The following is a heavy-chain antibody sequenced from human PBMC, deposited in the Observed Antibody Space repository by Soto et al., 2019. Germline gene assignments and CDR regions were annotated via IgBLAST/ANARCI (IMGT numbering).Heavy chain of an antibody. CDR3: ASQTSGCVNYYYYYMDV. CDR2: MNPNSGNT. D-gene: IGHD3-22*01. Sequence: GASVKVSCKASGYTFTSYDINWVRQATGQGLEWMGWMNPNSGNTGYAQKFQGRVTMTRNTSISTAYMELSSLRSEDTAVYYCASQTSGCVNYYYYYMDVWGKGTTVTVSS. V-gene: IGHV1-8*01. CDR1: GYTFTSYD. J-gene: IGHJ6*03.